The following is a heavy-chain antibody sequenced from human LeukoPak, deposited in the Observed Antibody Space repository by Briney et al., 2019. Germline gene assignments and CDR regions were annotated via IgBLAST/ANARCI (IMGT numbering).Heavy chain of an antibody. D-gene: IGHD3-10*01. V-gene: IGHV4-34*01. CDR1: GGSFSGYY. Sequence: SETLSLTCAVYGGSFSGYYWSWIRQPPGKGLEWIGEINHSGSTNYNPSLKSRVTISVDTSKNQFSLKLNTVTAADTAMYYCAREAVDYGSGSHDYWGQGILVTVSS. CDR2: INHSGST. J-gene: IGHJ4*02. CDR3: AREAVDYGSGSHDY.